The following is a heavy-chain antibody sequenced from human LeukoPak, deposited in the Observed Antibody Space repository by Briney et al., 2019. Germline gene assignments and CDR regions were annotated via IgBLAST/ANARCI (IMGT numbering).Heavy chain of an antibody. V-gene: IGHV4-4*07. CDR1: GGSISIYY. D-gene: IGHD4-17*01. CDR3: ARWTTVTRAFDF. CDR2: IYTSGST. Sequence: SETLSLTCSVSGGSISIYYWSWIRQPAGKGLEWIGRIYTSGSTNYNPSLKSRVTMSVDTSKNQFSLTLNSVTAADTGVYYCARWTTVTRAFDFWGPGTLVTVSS. J-gene: IGHJ4*02.